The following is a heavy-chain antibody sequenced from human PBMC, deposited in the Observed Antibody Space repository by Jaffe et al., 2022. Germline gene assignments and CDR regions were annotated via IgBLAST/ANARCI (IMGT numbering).Heavy chain of an antibody. J-gene: IGHJ4*02. Sequence: QVQLVQSGAEVKKPGASVKVSCKASGYTFTSYYMHWVRQAPGQGLEWMGIINPSGGSTSYAQKFQGRVTMTRDTSTSTVYMELSSLRSEDTAVYYCARVPRLYSGSRTVFDYWGQGTLVTVSS. D-gene: IGHD1-26*01. CDR3: ARVPRLYSGSRTVFDY. V-gene: IGHV1-46*01. CDR1: GYTFTSYY. CDR2: INPSGGST.